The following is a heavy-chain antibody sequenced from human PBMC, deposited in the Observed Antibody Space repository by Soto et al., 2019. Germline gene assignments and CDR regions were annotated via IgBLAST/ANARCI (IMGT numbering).Heavy chain of an antibody. CDR2: IYPGDSDT. V-gene: IGHV5-51*01. CDR3: ARHRVAGTEDAFDI. CDR1: GYSFTSYC. D-gene: IGHD6-19*01. J-gene: IGHJ3*02. Sequence: GASLKSSCKGCGYSFTSYCIGWVRQMPGKGLEWMGIIYPGDSDTRYSPSFQGQVTIPADKSISTAYLQWSSLKASDTAMYYCARHRVAGTEDAFDIWGQGTMVTVSS.